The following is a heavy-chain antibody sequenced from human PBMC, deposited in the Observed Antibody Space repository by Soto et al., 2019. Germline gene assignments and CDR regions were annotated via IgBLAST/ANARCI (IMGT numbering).Heavy chain of an antibody. CDR1: GFTFSSYA. CDR2: ISYDGSNK. V-gene: IGHV3-30-3*01. J-gene: IGHJ4*02. Sequence: QVQLVESGGGVVQPGRSLRLSCAASGFTFSSYAMHWVRQAPGKGLEWVAVISYDGSNKYYADSVKGRFTISRDNSKNTLYLQMNSLRAEDTAVYYCARDADYYDSSGSYSYWGQGTLVTVSS. D-gene: IGHD3-22*01. CDR3: ARDADYYDSSGSYSY.